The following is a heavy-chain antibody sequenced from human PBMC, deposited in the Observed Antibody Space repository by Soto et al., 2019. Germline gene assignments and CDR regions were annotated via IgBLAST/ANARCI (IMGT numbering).Heavy chain of an antibody. CDR1: GGSFSGYY. V-gene: IGHV4-34*01. Sequence: PSETLSLTCAVYGGSFSGYYWSWIRQPPGKGLEWIGEINHSGSTNYNPSLKSRVTISVDTSKNQFSLKLSSVTAADTAMYYCARWSSSVFDYWGQGTLVTVSS. D-gene: IGHD6-6*01. CDR2: INHSGST. J-gene: IGHJ4*02. CDR3: ARWSSSVFDY.